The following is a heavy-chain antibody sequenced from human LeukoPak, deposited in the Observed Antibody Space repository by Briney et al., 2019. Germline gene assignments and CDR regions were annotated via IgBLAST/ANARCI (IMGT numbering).Heavy chain of an antibody. V-gene: IGHV4-34*01. CDR3: ARSRYDGYFDY. Sequence: SETLSLTCAVYGGSFSGYYWSWIRQPPGKGLEWIGEINHSGSTNYNPSLKSRVTISVDTTKNQFSLKLNSVTAADTAVYYCARSRYDGYFDYWGQGTLVTVSS. J-gene: IGHJ4*02. CDR2: INHSGST. D-gene: IGHD1-1*01. CDR1: GGSFSGYY.